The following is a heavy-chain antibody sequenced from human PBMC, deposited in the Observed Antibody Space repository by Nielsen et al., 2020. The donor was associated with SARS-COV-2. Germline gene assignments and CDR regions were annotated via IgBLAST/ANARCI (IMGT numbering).Heavy chain of an antibody. CDR3: ASLGYCSGGKCYQDY. V-gene: IGHV3-33*01. CDR2: IWYDGSNK. J-gene: IGHJ4*02. CDR1: GFTFSSYG. Sequence: GESLKISCAASGFTFSSYGMHWVRQAPGKGLEWVAVIWYDGSNKYYADSVKGRFTISRDNSKNTLYLQMNSLRAEDTALYYCASLGYCSGGKCYQDYWGQGTMVTVSS. D-gene: IGHD2-15*01.